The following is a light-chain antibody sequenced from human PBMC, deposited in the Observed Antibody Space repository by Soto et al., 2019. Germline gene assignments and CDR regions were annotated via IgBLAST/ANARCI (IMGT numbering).Light chain of an antibody. CDR2: DVS. V-gene: IGLV2-14*01. CDR1: SSDVGGYNY. J-gene: IGLJ1*01. CDR3: SSYTSSSTPYV. Sequence: QSVLTKPASVYGSPGQSITISCTGTSSDVGGYNYVSWYQQHPDKAPKLMIYDVSNRPSGVSNRFSGSKSGNTASLTISGLQAEDEADYYCSSYTSSSTPYVFGTGTKVTVL.